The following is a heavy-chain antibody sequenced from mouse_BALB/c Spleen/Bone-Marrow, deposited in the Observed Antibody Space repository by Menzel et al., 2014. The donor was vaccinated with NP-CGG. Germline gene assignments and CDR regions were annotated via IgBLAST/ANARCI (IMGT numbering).Heavy chain of an antibody. V-gene: IGHV7-3*02. CDR2: IRNKAYGYTT. J-gene: IGHJ4*01. CDR1: GFTFTDYY. Sequence: VQLQQSGGGLVQPGGSLRLSCTTSGFTFTDYYMSWVRQPPGKALEWLAFIRNKAYGYTTEYSASVRGRFTISRDNSQSILYFQMNTLRAEDSATYYCARFPMDYWGQGTSVTVSS. CDR3: ARFPMDY.